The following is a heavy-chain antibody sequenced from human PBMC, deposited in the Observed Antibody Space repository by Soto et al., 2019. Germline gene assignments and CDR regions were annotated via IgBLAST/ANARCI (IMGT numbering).Heavy chain of an antibody. CDR1: GFTFSSYA. J-gene: IGHJ3*02. CDR2: ISGSGGST. V-gene: IGHV3-23*01. Sequence: GGSLRLSCAASGFTFSSYAMSWVRQAPGKGLEWVSAISGSGGSTYYADSVKGRFTISRDNSKNTLYLQMNSLRAEDTAVYYCAKTSSYGSGSYYHDAFDIWGQGTMVTVSS. CDR3: AKTSSYGSGSYYHDAFDI. D-gene: IGHD3-10*01.